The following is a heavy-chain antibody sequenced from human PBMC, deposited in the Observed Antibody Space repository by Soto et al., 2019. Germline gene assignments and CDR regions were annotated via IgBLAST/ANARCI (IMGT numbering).Heavy chain of an antibody. J-gene: IGHJ4*02. V-gene: IGHV4-4*02. CDR3: ARVYSSTWSTFDY. Sequence: SETLSLTCAVSSGSMSSNNWWSWVRQPPGKGLERIGETYHSGSTNYNPSLRSRVTMTTDTSTSTAYMELRSLRSDDTAVYYCARVYSSTWSTFDYWGQGTLVTVAS. CDR2: TYHSGST. CDR1: SGSMSSNNW. D-gene: IGHD6-13*01.